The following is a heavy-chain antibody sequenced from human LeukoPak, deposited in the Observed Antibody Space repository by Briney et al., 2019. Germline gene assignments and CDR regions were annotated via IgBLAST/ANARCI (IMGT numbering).Heavy chain of an antibody. J-gene: IGHJ4*02. CDR3: ARDVQWELLRNNGLFDY. D-gene: IGHD1-26*01. CDR1: GYTFTSYA. CDR2: INTNTGNP. Sequence: GASVKVSCKASGYTFTSYAMNWVRQAPGQGLEWMGWINTNTGNPTYAQGFTGRFVFSLDTSVSTAYLQISSLKAEDTAVYYCARDVQWELLRNNGLFDYWGQGTLVTVSS. V-gene: IGHV7-4-1*02.